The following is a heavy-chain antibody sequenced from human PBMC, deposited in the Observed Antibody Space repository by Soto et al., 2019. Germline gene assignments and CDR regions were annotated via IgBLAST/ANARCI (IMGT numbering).Heavy chain of an antibody. J-gene: IGHJ4*02. CDR2: INPSGGST. CDR3: ARVGYYYDSSGGRPLNY. D-gene: IGHD3-22*01. Sequence: GASVKVSCQASGYTLTRYYMHWVGQAPGQGLEWMGIINPSGGSTSYAQKFQGRVTMTRDTSTSTVYMELSSLRSEDTAVYYCARVGYYYDSSGGRPLNYWGQGTLVTVSS. CDR1: GYTLTRYY. V-gene: IGHV1-46*01.